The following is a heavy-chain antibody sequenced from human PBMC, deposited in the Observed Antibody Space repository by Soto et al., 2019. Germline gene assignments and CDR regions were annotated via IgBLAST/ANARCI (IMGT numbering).Heavy chain of an antibody. D-gene: IGHD6-13*01. V-gene: IGHV3-9*01. CDR2: ISWHSGTI. Sequence: EVQLVESGGGLVQPGRSLRLSCAASGLTFDDYAMHWVRQAPGKGLEWVSGISWHSGTIVYADSVKGRFTISRDNAKNSLYLQMNSLRGEDTALYYCAKDMRGGSSSSRYYYGLDVWGQGTTVTVSS. CDR3: AKDMRGGSSSSRYYYGLDV. J-gene: IGHJ6*02. CDR1: GLTFDDYA.